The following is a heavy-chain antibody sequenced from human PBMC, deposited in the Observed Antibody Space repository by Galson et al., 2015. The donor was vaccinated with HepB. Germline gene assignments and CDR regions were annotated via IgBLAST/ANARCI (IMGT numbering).Heavy chain of an antibody. CDR2: ITGSGTYK. Sequence: SLRLSCAASGFTFSSFSMNWVRQAPGKGLEWVSSITGSGTYKNYADSAKGRFTISRDNAKDSLYLEMNSLRTEDTAVYYCARRGNYMAESLDYWGQGTRVTVSS. CDR3: ARRGNYMAESLDY. J-gene: IGHJ4*02. D-gene: IGHD3-10*01. V-gene: IGHV3-21*01. CDR1: GFTFSSFS.